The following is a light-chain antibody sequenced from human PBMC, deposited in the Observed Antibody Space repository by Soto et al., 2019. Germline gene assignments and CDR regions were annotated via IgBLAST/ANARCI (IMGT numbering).Light chain of an antibody. CDR1: QSVSSSY. Sequence: IVLTQSPGTLSLSPGERATLSCRASQSVSSSYLAWYQQKPGQAPRLLIYGASRRATGIPDRFSGSGAGTDFIFTFSRLEAEDFAVYYCQQYGSSPYTFGQGTKV. CDR3: QQYGSSPYT. J-gene: IGKJ2*01. V-gene: IGKV3-20*01. CDR2: GAS.